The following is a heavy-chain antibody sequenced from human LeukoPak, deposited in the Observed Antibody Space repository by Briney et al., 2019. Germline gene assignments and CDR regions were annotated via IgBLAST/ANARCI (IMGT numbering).Heavy chain of an antibody. D-gene: IGHD4-11*01. CDR1: GFTVSSST. Sequence: PGGSLRLSCAGSGFTVSSSTMSWVRQAPGKGLEWVSNFYSDALDGITNYADSVKGRFTISRDNAKKSLYLQLNSLRAEDTAVYYCARDDDLMSGSTYPTFDYWGQGTQVTVSS. CDR2: FYSDALDGIT. V-gene: IGHV3-53*01. J-gene: IGHJ4*02. CDR3: ARDDDLMSGSTYPTFDY.